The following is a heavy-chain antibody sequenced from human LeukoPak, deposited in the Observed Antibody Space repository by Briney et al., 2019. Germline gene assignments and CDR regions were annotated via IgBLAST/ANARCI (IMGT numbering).Heavy chain of an antibody. J-gene: IGHJ3*02. CDR2: IYSGGST. CDR3: ARGYSSGWYEGNAFDI. CDR1: GFTVSSNY. Sequence: GGSLRLSCAASGFTVSSNYMSWVRQAPGKGLELVSVIYSGGSTYYADSVKGRFTISRDNSKNTLYLQMNSLRAEDTAVYYCARGYSSGWYEGNAFDIWGQGTMVTVSS. V-gene: IGHV3-53*01. D-gene: IGHD6-19*01.